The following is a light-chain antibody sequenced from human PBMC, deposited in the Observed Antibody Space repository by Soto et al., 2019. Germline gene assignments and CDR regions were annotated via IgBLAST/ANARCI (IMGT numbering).Light chain of an antibody. Sequence: QPVLTQPPSPSGTPGQRVTISCSGSSSNIGSNTVNWYQQLPGTAPKLLIYTNDQRPSGVPDRFSGSKSGTSASLAISGLQSEDGADYYCAAWDDSLNGRVFGGGTKLTVL. CDR3: AAWDDSLNGRV. J-gene: IGLJ2*01. CDR2: TND. CDR1: SSNIGSNT. V-gene: IGLV1-44*01.